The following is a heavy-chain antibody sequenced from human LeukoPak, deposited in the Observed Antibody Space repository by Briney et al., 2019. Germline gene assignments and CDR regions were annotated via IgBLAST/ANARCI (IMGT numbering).Heavy chain of an antibody. V-gene: IGHV3-53*01. Sequence: GGSLRLSCTLSGFTVSSNSMSWVRQAPGKGLEWVSFIYSSVTHYSDSVKGRFTISRDNSKDTLFLQMNSLRAEDTAVYYCARVSPNTVTTLQYFDYWGQGTLVTVSS. CDR1: GFTVSSNS. CDR2: IYSSVT. J-gene: IGHJ4*02. CDR3: ARVSPNTVTTLQYFDY. D-gene: IGHD4-17*01.